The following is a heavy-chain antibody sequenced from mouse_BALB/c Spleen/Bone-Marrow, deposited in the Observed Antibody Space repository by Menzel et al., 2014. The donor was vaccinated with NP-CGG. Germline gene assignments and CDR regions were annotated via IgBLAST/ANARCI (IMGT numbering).Heavy chain of an antibody. CDR1: GFSLTSYG. CDR3: AKNDDDAMDY. CDR2: IWRRGST. V-gene: IGHV2-5-1*01. D-gene: IGHD2-12*01. J-gene: IGHJ4*01. Sequence: QVQLKHSGPSLVQPSQSLSITCTASGFSLTSYGVHWVRQSPGKGLEWLGVIWRRGSTDYNAAFMSRLSITKDNSKSQVFFKMNSLQADDTAIYYCAKNDDDAMDYWGQGTSVTVSS.